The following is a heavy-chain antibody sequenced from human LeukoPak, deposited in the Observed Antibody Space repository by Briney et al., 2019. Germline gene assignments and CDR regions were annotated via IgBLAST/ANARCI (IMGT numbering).Heavy chain of an antibody. V-gene: IGHV3-7*01. CDR1: DFNFSSYW. CDR3: VRDASPLSWRALDL. CDR2: IKEDGSET. D-gene: IGHD2-2*01. Sequence: GGSLRLSCTASDFNFSSYWMDWVRQAPGKGLQWVAHIKEDGSETEYVDSVKGRFTISRDNKKRSLFLQMDDLRVEDMGLYYCVRDASPLSWRALDLWGQGTMVTVSS. J-gene: IGHJ3*01.